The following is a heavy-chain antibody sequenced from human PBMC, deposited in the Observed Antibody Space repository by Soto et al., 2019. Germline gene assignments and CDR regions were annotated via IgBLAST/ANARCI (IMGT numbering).Heavy chain of an antibody. Sequence: GESLKISCKGSGYSFTSYWIGWVRQMPGKGLEWMGIIYPGDSDTRYSPSFQGQVTISADKSISTAYLQWSSLKASDTAMYYCARRGSISRVTTYFDYWGQGTLVTVSS. D-gene: IGHD5-18*01. CDR3: ARRGSISRVTTYFDY. CDR1: GYSFTSYW. CDR2: IYPGDSDT. V-gene: IGHV5-51*01. J-gene: IGHJ4*02.